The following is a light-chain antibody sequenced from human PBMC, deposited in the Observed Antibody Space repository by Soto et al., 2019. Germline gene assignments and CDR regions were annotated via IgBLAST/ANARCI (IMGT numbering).Light chain of an antibody. CDR1: QSVNSW. V-gene: IGKV1-5*01. CDR3: QQISSYSRT. J-gene: IGKJ1*01. CDR2: SVS. Sequence: DIQMTQSPSTLSASVGDRVTITCRASQSVNSWLAWYQQKPGRAPKLLIYSVSNLDSGVPSRFSGSGSGTEFTLSISSLQHDDFATYFCQQISSYSRTFGQGTKVEMK.